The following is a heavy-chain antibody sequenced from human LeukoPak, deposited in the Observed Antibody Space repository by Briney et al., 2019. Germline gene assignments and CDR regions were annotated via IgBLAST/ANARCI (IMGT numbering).Heavy chain of an antibody. CDR1: GGSISSGGYY. V-gene: IGHV4-31*03. CDR2: IYYTGST. J-gene: IGHJ4*02. D-gene: IGHD2-2*01. CDR3: ARDLGYCTSTSCRYFDF. Sequence: SETLSLTCTVSGGSISSGGYYWSWIRQHPGRGLEWIGYIYYTGSTYYNPSLKSRVTISVDTSRNQFSLKLSSVTAADTAVYYCARDLGYCTSTSCRYFDFWGQGTPVTVSS.